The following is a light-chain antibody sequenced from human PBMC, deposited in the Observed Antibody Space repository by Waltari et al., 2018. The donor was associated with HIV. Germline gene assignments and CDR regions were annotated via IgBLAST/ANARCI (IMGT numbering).Light chain of an antibody. CDR1: SSNIGSNT. J-gene: IGLJ3*02. CDR2: SNN. V-gene: IGLV1-44*01. CDR3: HHYNNWRET. Sequence: QSVLTQPPSASGTPGQRVTISCSGSSSNIGSNTVNWYQQLPGTAPKLLIYSNNQRPSGVPDRFSGSKSGTSASLAISSLQSEDFAVYYCHHYNNWRETFGQGTK.